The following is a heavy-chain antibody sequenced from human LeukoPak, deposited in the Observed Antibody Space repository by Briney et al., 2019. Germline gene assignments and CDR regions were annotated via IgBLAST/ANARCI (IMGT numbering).Heavy chain of an antibody. CDR2: INPNSGGT. Sequence: ASVKVSCKASGYTFNRYYIQWVRQAPGQGLEWMGWINPNSGGTNYAQKFQGRVTITRNTSISAAYMELSSLRSEDTAVYYCARATLDAFDIWGQGTMVTVSS. V-gene: IGHV1-8*03. CDR3: ARATLDAFDI. J-gene: IGHJ3*02. CDR1: GYTFNRYY.